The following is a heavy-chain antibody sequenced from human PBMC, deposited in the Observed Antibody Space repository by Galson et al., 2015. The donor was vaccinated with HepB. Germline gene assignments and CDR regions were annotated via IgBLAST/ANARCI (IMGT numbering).Heavy chain of an antibody. J-gene: IGHJ5*02. CDR3: SRILTIEGWFDP. CDR1: GGTFSSYT. Sequence: SVKVSCKASGGTFSSYTISWVRQAPGQGLEWMGRIIPILGIATYAQKFQGKVTITADKSTSTAYMELSSLRSEDKAVYYCSRILTIEGWFDPWGQGTLVTVSS. CDR2: IIPILGIA. D-gene: IGHD3-10*01. V-gene: IGHV1-69*02.